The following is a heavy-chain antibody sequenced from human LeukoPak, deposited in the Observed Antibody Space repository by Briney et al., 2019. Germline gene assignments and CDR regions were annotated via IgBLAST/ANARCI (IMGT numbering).Heavy chain of an antibody. CDR3: ASKQSNWNYVYDAFDI. CDR1: GGAFXXYA. Sequence: SXXAXGGAFXXYAISWVRQAHGEGLEWMGGIIPIFGTANYAQKFQGRVTITADESTSTAYMELSSLRSEDTAVYYCASKQSNWNYVYDAFDIWGQGTMVTVSS. J-gene: IGHJ3*02. D-gene: IGHD1-7*01. V-gene: IGHV1-69*01. CDR2: IIPIFGTA.